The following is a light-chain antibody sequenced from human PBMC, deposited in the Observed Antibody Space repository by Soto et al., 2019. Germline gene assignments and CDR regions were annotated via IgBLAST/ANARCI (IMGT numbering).Light chain of an antibody. V-gene: IGKV1-17*01. CDR3: LQHYTYPRT. CDR1: QGIGTD. J-gene: IGKJ1*01. CDR2: STS. Sequence: DIQMTQSPSSLSASVGDRVTITCRAGQGIGTDLGWYRQKPGRAPERXIYSTSSLQSGVRSRFSGSGAGTESSLTITSLQPEDFATDYCLQHYTYPRTFGQGTKVDIK.